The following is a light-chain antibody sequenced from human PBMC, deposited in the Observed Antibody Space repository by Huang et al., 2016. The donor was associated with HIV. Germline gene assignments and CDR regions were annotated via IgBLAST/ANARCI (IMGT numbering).Light chain of an antibody. CDR3: LQDYNYPIT. J-gene: IGKJ5*01. V-gene: IGKV1-6*02. CDR1: QGIRVD. CDR2: AAS. Sequence: AIQLTQSPSSLSASLGDTITITCRASQGIRVDLGWFQQKPGQAPKLLIYAASNLQSGVPSRFSGTASGTDFFTLTINNLQPEDVATYYCLQDYNYPITFGQGTRLDI.